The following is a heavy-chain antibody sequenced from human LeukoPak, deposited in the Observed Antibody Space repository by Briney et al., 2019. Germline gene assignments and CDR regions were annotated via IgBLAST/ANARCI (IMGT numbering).Heavy chain of an antibody. Sequence: QAGGSLRLSCATSGFTCSTYWMTWVRQAPGKGLEWVANIKQDGSEKYYVDSVKGRFTISRDNAKNSLYLQMNSLRAEDAALYYCMRAMDVWGQGTTVTVSS. V-gene: IGHV3-7*03. J-gene: IGHJ6*02. CDR2: IKQDGSEK. CDR1: GFTCSTYW. CDR3: MRAMDV.